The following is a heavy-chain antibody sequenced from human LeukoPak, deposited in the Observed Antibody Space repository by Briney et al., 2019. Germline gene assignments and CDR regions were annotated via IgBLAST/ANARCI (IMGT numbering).Heavy chain of an antibody. D-gene: IGHD2-2*01. CDR2: ISYDGSNK. V-gene: IGHV3-30*18. J-gene: IGHJ4*02. CDR1: GFTFSSYG. CDR3: AKDMRAVSFQIEY. Sequence: GGSLRLSCAASGFTFSSYGMHWVRQAPGKGLEWVAVISYDGSNKYYADSVKGRFTISRDDSKNTVHLQMNSLRTEDTAVYYCAKDMRAVSFQIEYWGQGTSVTVSS.